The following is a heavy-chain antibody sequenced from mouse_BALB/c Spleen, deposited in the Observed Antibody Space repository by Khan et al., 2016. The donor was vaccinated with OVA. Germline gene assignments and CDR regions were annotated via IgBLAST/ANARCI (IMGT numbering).Heavy chain of an antibody. J-gene: IGHJ4*01. D-gene: IGHD4-1*02. Sequence: QVQLQQSGGELVRPGTSVKMSCKAAGYTFTNFWIGWVKQRPGHGLEWIGDIYPGSGNSNFNEKFRGKATLTSDTSSSTAYMQLSSLTFEDSAIYYCPRTYCNWSRYDAMDAWGQGTSVTVSA. CDR3: PRTYCNWSRYDAMDA. CDR1: GYTFTNFW. CDR2: IYPGSGNS. V-gene: IGHV1-63*02.